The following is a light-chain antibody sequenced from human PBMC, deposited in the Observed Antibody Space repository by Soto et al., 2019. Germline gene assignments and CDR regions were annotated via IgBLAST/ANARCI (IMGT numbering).Light chain of an antibody. V-gene: IGKV1-39*01. Sequence: DIQMTQSPSSLSASVGDRVTITCRASQSISTYLHWYQQKPGTAPNLLIYAISNLQSGVPSRFSGSGSGTDFTLTINSLQPEDFATYYCQQAYSTPWTFGQGTKVEIK. CDR3: QQAYSTPWT. J-gene: IGKJ1*01. CDR2: AIS. CDR1: QSISTY.